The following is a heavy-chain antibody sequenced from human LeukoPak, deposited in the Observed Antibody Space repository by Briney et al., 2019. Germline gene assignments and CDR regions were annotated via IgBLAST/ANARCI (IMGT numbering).Heavy chain of an antibody. CDR2: IYYSGST. J-gene: IGHJ4*02. Sequence: PSETLSLTCTVSGGSISSYYWSWIRQPPGKGLEWIGYIYYSGSTNYNPSLKSRVTISVDTSKNQFSLKLSSVTAADTAVYYCATQNDYGDYTFDYWGQGTLVTVSS. CDR1: GGSISSYY. D-gene: IGHD4-17*01. CDR3: ATQNDYGDYTFDY. V-gene: IGHV4-59*01.